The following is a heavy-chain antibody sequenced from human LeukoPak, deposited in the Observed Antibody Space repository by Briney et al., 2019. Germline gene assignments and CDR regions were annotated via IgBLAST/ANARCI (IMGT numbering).Heavy chain of an antibody. J-gene: IGHJ4*02. CDR3: AKDDAWLRFGE. V-gene: IGHV3-23*01. Sequence: GGSLRLSCAASGFTFITYAMNWVRHTPGKGLEWVSSIVGSGADTYYADSVKGRFTISRDNSKNTLYLEVISLTAEDTAVYYCAKDDAWLRFGEWSQGTLVTVSS. CDR2: IVGSGADT. D-gene: IGHD3-10*01. CDR1: GFTFITYA.